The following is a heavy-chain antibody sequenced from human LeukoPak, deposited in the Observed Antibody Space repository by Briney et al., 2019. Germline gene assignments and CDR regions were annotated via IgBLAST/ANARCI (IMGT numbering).Heavy chain of an antibody. J-gene: IGHJ4*02. CDR3: ARAPLYGDYVGYYFDY. CDR1: GFTFSSYW. Sequence: GGSLRLSCAASGFTFSSYWMSWVRQAPGKGLEWVANIKQDGSEKYYVDSVKGRFTISRDNAKNSLYLRMNSLRAEDTAVYYCARAPLYGDYVGYYFDYWGQGALVTVSS. V-gene: IGHV3-7*01. CDR2: IKQDGSEK. D-gene: IGHD4-17*01.